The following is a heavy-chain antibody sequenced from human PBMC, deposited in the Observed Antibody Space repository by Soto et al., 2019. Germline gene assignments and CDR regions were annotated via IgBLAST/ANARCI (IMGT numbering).Heavy chain of an antibody. V-gene: IGHV3-7*03. CDR3: ARGSKDSYPGSRIFDF. Sequence: GGSLRLSCAASGISTSSYWMGWVRQAPGRGLEWVASIKNDGSEKYYMDSLKGRFTISRENSKNTLYLQMSSLRVDDSAVYYCARGSKDSYPGSRIFDFWGRGTLVTVSS. CDR2: IKNDGSEK. J-gene: IGHJ4*02. D-gene: IGHD2-15*01. CDR1: GISTSSYW.